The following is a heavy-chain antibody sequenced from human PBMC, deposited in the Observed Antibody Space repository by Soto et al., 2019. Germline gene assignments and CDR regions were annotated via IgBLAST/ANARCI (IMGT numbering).Heavy chain of an antibody. D-gene: IGHD2-21*01. V-gene: IGHV4-39*01. Sequence: QLQLQESGPGLVKPSETLSLTCTVPGGPIHSSTYYWGWIRQPPGKRLEWIGSVYYSGSTYYNPSLESRVTISADTSKNQLSLKLKSVTASDTALYYCARVQAITGPPEDAFDIWGKGTRVIVSS. CDR2: VYYSGST. CDR1: GGPIHSSTYY. J-gene: IGHJ3*02. CDR3: ARVQAITGPPEDAFDI.